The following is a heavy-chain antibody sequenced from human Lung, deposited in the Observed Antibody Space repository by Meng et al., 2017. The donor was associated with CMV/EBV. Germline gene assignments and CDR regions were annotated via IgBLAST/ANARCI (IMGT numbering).Heavy chain of an antibody. D-gene: IGHD1-14*01. V-gene: IGHV4-30-4*01. CDR1: GEFIRSGDSY. CDR3: AREGTNSYYFDY. Sequence: CGVSGEFIRSGDSYWSWIRQPPGKGLEWIGYIYESGSTSYNPSLESRVTISVDTSKNQFSLKVMSVTAADTAVYYCAREGTNSYYFDYWGQGTLVTVSS. CDR2: IYESGST. J-gene: IGHJ4*02.